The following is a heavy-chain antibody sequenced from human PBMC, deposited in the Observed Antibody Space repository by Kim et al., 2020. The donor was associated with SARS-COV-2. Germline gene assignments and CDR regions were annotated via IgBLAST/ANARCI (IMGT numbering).Heavy chain of an antibody. V-gene: IGHV3-13*01. CDR3: ARGYNGTGYSSSWSPDY. J-gene: IGHJ4*02. D-gene: IGHD6-13*01. CDR1: GFTFSSYD. Sequence: GGSLRLSCAASGFTFSSYDMHWVRQATGKGLEWVSAIGTAGDTYYPGSVKGRFTISRENAKNSLYLQMNSLRAGDTAVYYCARGYNGTGYSSSWSPDYWGQGTLVTVSS. CDR2: IGTAGDT.